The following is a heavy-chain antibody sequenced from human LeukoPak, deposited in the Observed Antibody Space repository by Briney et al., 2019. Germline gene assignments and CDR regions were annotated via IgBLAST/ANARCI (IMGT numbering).Heavy chain of an antibody. J-gene: IGHJ4*02. D-gene: IGHD3-22*01. V-gene: IGHV4-59*01. CDR1: GASISSYY. Sequence: SETLSLTCTVSGASISSYYWSWIRQPPGKGLQWIGYISSSGSTNYTPSLKSRLTISVDTSKNQISLKLRSVTAADTAIYYCARDGGSYYYDGSGYFDYWGQGTLVTVSS. CDR3: ARDGGSYYYDGSGYFDY. CDR2: ISSSGST.